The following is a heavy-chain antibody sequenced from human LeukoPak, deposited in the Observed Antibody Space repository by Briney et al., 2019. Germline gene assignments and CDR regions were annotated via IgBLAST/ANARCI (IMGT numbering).Heavy chain of an antibody. J-gene: IGHJ3*02. Sequence: SSETLSLTCTVSGGSISSSSYYWGWIRQPPGKGLEWIGSVYYSGSTYYNPSLKSRVTISVDTSKNQFSLKLSSVTAADTAVYYCARREEAPDDYDAFDIWGQGTMVTVSS. V-gene: IGHV4-39*01. CDR1: GGSISSSSYY. CDR3: ARREEAPDDYDAFDI. D-gene: IGHD5-12*01. CDR2: VYYSGST.